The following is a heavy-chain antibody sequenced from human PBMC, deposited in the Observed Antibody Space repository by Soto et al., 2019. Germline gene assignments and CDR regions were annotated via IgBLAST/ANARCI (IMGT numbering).Heavy chain of an antibody. CDR3: ARGPVRQIYYDSTDLDY. J-gene: IGHJ4*02. CDR2: IYSGGST. V-gene: IGHV3-66*01. D-gene: IGHD3-22*01. Sequence: GGSLRLSCAASGFTVSSNYMSWVRQAPGKGLEWVSVIYSGGSTYYADSVKGRFTISRDNSKNTLYLQMNSLRAEDTAVYYCARGPVRQIYYDSTDLDYWGQGTLVTVSS. CDR1: GFTVSSNY.